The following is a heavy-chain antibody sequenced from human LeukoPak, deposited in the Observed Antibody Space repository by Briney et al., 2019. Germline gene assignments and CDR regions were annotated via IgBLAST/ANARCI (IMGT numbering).Heavy chain of an antibody. CDR1: GFTFNSYG. CDR3: AKEKLPSGYSFLTDY. V-gene: IGHV3-30*18. D-gene: IGHD5-18*01. Sequence: GGSLRLSCAASGFTFNSYGMHWVRQAPGKGLEWVAAISYDGPNKYYADSVKGRFTISRDDSKSTLYLQMNSLRPEDTAVYYCAKEKLPSGYSFLTDYWGQGTLVTVSS. J-gene: IGHJ4*02. CDR2: ISYDGPNK.